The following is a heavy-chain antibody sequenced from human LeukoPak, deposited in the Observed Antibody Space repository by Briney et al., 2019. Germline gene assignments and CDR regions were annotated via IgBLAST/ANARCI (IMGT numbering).Heavy chain of an antibody. J-gene: IGHJ4*02. Sequence: PGGSLRLSCAASGFTLSSNAMGWVRQAPGKGLEWVSAITASAASTYYADSVKGRFTISRDNSKNTLYLQMNSLRAEDTAIYYCAKDRRGPAAGTWYFESWGQGNLVTVSS. D-gene: IGHD6-13*01. V-gene: IGHV3-23*01. CDR3: AKDRRGPAAGTWYFES. CDR2: ITASAAST. CDR1: GFTLSSNA.